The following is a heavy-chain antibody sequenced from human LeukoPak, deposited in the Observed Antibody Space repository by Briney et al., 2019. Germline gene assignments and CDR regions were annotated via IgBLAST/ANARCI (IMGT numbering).Heavy chain of an antibody. V-gene: IGHV4-39*07. D-gene: IGHD3-16*01. CDR3: ARAVTRSAFGDAFDI. J-gene: IGHJ3*02. CDR1: GGSISSSSYY. Sequence: SETLSLTCTVSGGSISSSSYYWGWIRQPPGKGLEWIGSIYYSGSTCYNPSLKSRVTISVDKSKNQFSLKLSSVTAADTAVYYCARAVTRSAFGDAFDIWGQGTMVTVSS. CDR2: IYYSGST.